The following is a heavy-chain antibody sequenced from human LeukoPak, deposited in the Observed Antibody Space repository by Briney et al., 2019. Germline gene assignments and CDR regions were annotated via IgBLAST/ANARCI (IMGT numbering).Heavy chain of an antibody. Sequence: GGSLRLSCAASGFTFSSYGMHWVRQAPGKGLEWVAVISYDGSNKYYADSVKGRFTISRDNSKNTLYLQMNSLRAEDTAVYYCAKDPRHQGGSPIDYWAREPWSPSPQ. V-gene: IGHV3-30*18. CDR3: AKDPRHQGGSPIDY. CDR2: ISYDGSNK. D-gene: IGHD3-16*01. J-gene: IGHJ4*02. CDR1: GFTFSSYG.